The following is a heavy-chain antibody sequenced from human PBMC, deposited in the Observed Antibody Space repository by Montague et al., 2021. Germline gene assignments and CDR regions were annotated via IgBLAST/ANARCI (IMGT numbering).Heavy chain of an antibody. V-gene: IGHV4-39*01. CDR3: SRGPFFFDSRGDYNFENFDX. CDR2: VYDSGRT. J-gene: IGHJ3*02. Sequence: SETLSLTCTVSGVSINNNSFFWAWIRQTPGKGLEWIGSVYDSGRTHYNPSLKSRVTIFVDTSKNQFSLNLTSVTAADTSVFYCSRGPFFFDSRGDYNFENFDXWGQGTMVTVSS. D-gene: IGHD3-22*01. CDR1: GVSINNNSFF.